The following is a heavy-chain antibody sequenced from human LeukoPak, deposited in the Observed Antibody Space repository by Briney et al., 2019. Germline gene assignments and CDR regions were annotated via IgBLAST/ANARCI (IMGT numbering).Heavy chain of an antibody. V-gene: IGHV4-61*08. CDR1: GGSISSGGYY. J-gene: IGHJ6*02. CDR3: ARDFHGAKGNYGMDV. Sequence: PSQTLSLTCTVSGGSISSGGYYWSWIRQPPGKGLEWIGYIYYSGSTNYNPSLKSRVTISVDTSKNQFSLKLSSVTAADTAVYYCARDFHGAKGNYGMDVWGQGTTVTVSS. CDR2: IYYSGST. D-gene: IGHD4-17*01.